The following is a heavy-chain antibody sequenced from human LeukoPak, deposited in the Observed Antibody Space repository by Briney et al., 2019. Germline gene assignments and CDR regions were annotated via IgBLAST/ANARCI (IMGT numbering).Heavy chain of an antibody. Sequence: GASVKVSCKASGYTFTGYYMHWVRQAPGQGLVWVGWINPNSGGTNYAQKFQGRVTMTRDTSISTAYMELSRLRSDDTAVYYCAREKRFYVWFDPWGQGTLVTVSS. CDR1: GYTFTGYY. CDR3: AREKRFYVWFDP. V-gene: IGHV1-2*02. CDR2: INPNSGGT. J-gene: IGHJ5*02. D-gene: IGHD3-10*02.